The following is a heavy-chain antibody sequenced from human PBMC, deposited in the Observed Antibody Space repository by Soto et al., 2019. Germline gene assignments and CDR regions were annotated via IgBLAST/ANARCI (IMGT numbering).Heavy chain of an antibody. CDR1: GYXFSTYL. CDR2: IYPGDSDT. D-gene: IGHD1-26*01. J-gene: IGHJ4*02. Sequence: EXLKISCKSSGYXFSTYLLVWVRHRPGKGPEWMAIIYPGDSDTRENPSFQGQVTISADKSSNTVHLQWRSLKASDTAIYYCARLGGIVDTGTWIQWGQGTPVTVSS. CDR3: ARLGGIVDTGTWIQ. V-gene: IGHV5-51*01.